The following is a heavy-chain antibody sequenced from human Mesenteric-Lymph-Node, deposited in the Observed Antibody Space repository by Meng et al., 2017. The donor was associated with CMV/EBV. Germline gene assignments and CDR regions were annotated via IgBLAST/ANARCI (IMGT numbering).Heavy chain of an antibody. CDR1: GVSISNSTYY. V-gene: IGHV4-39*01. CDR2: VHHSGTT. Sequence: GQGRGLLKPSGTLSRSCIVSGVSISNSTYYWTWIRQPPGKGLEWIGSVHHSGTTYYNPSLKGRLTISVDTSANLFSLRLTTVTAADTATYYCARRGNYDSDYSEYWGQGTLVTVSS. CDR3: ARRGNYDSDYSEY. D-gene: IGHD3-22*01. J-gene: IGHJ4*02.